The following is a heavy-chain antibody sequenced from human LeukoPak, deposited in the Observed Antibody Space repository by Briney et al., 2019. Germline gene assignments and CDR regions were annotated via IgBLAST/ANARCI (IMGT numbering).Heavy chain of an antibody. CDR1: GFTFSSYA. CDR3: ATGKYCSGGSCSWDY. CDR2: ISYDGSNK. J-gene: IGHJ4*02. D-gene: IGHD2-15*01. Sequence: GGCLKLSCAASGFTFSSYAMHWVRQAPGKGLEWVAVISYDGSNKYYADSVKGRFTISRDNSKNTLYLQMNSLRAEDTAVYYCATGKYCSGGSCSWDYWGQGTLVTVSS. V-gene: IGHV3-30-3*01.